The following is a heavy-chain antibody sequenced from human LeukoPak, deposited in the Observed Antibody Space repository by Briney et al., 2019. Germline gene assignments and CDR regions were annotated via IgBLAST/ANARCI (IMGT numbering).Heavy chain of an antibody. J-gene: IGHJ3*02. Sequence: ASVKVSCKASGYTFTSYYMHWVRQAPGQGLEWMGIINPSGGSTSYAQKFQGRVTMTRDMSTSTIYMELSSLRSEDTAVYYCAREGVVTLNAFDIWGQGTMVTVSS. CDR1: GYTFTSYY. V-gene: IGHV1-46*01. CDR3: AREGVVTLNAFDI. D-gene: IGHD3-3*01. CDR2: INPSGGST.